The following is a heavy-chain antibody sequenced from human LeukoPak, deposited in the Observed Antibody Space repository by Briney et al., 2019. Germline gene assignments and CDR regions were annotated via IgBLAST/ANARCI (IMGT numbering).Heavy chain of an antibody. Sequence: PGGSLRLSCAASGFTFSSYSMNWVRQAPGKGLEWVSYISSSSSTIYYADSVKGRFTISRDNAKNSLNLQMNSLRAEDTAVYYCAKDRSYGDYLPDYWGQGTLVTVSS. CDR2: ISSSSSTI. CDR3: AKDRSYGDYLPDY. V-gene: IGHV3-48*01. D-gene: IGHD4-17*01. CDR1: GFTFSSYS. J-gene: IGHJ4*02.